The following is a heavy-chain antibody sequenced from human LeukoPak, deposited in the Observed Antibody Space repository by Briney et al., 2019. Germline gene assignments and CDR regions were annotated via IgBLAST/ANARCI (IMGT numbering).Heavy chain of an antibody. J-gene: IGHJ4*02. CDR2: ISYDGSNK. Sequence: PGGSLRLSCAASGFTFTDFYMSWIRQAPDKGLEWVAVISYDGSNKYYADSVKGRFTISRDNAKNSLYLQMNSLRAEDTAVYYCARDTGTYDSSGYYPFDYWGQGTLVTVSS. V-gene: IGHV3-30*03. CDR1: GFTFTDFY. CDR3: ARDTGTYDSSGYYPFDY. D-gene: IGHD3-22*01.